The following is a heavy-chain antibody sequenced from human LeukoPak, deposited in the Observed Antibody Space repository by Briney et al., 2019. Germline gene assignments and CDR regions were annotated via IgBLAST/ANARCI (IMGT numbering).Heavy chain of an antibody. CDR3: ARDRSRTVGSMDV. J-gene: IGHJ6*04. V-gene: IGHV1-69*05. D-gene: IGHD2-2*01. CDR2: IIPIFGTA. CDR1: GGTFSSYA. Sequence: ASVKVSCKASGGTFSSYAISWVRQAPGQGLEWMGRIIPIFGTANYAQKFQGRVTTTTDESTSTAYMELSSLRSEDTAVYYCARDRSRTVGSMDVWGKGTTVTGSS.